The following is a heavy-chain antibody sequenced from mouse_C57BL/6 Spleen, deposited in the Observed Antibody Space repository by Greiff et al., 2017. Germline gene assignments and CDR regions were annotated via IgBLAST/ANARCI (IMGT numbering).Heavy chain of an antibody. V-gene: IGHV1-50*01. CDR3: ARSLGRKGAMDY. CDR1: GYTFTSYW. Sequence: VKLQQPGAELVKPGASVKLSCKASGYTFTSYWMQWVKQRPGQGLEWIGEIDPSDSYTNYNQKFKGKATLTVDKSSSTAYMQLSSLTSEDSAVYYCARSLGRKGAMDYWGQGTSVTVSS. CDR2: IDPSDSYT. J-gene: IGHJ4*01. D-gene: IGHD4-1*01.